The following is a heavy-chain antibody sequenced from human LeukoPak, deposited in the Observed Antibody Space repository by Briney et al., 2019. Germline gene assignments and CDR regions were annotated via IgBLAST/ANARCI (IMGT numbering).Heavy chain of an antibody. CDR1: GFTFSSYG. CDR2: ISSRSNYI. D-gene: IGHD6-25*01. Sequence: GGSLRLSCAASGFTFSSYGMHWVRQAPGKGLEWVSSISSRSNYIYYADSVKGRFTISRDNAKNSLDLQMNSLRAEDTAVYYCAREIIAAAVYDAFDIWGQGTMVTVSS. CDR3: AREIIAAAVYDAFDI. V-gene: IGHV3-21*01. J-gene: IGHJ3*02.